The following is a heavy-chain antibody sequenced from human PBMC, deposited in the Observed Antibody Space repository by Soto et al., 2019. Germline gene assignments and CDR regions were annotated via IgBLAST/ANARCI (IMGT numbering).Heavy chain of an antibody. V-gene: IGHV3-74*01. CDR2: IKGDGSST. CDR3: ARGIRNYYGVDV. Sequence: GGSLRLSCAASGFTFSTYWMHWVRQAPGTGLEWVSRIKGDGSSTSYADSVKGRFTISRDNAKNTLYLQMDSLGAEDTAVYWCARGIRNYYGVDVWGQGTTVTVSS. J-gene: IGHJ6*02. CDR1: GFTFSTYW.